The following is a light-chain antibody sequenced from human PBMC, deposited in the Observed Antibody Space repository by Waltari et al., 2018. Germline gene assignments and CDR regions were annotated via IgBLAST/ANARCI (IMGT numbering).Light chain of an antibody. CDR3: QQYNSFWT. J-gene: IGKJ1*01. V-gene: IGKV1-5*01. Sequence: DLQMPQSPSTLSASVGPRGTITCRASQSINNWLAWFQQKPGKAPKLLIYDASSLESGVPSRFSGSGSGTEFTLTISSLQPDDFATYYCQQYNSFWTFGQGTKVEIK. CDR2: DAS. CDR1: QSINNW.